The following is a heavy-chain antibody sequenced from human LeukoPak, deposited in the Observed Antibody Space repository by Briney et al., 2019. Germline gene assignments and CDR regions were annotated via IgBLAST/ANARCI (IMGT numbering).Heavy chain of an antibody. CDR1: GYTFTGYY. CDR3: AVGVPYSSSWYGGFDP. J-gene: IGHJ5*02. V-gene: IGHV1-2*02. Sequence: ASVKVSCKASGYTFTGYYMHWVRQAPGQGLEWMGWINPNSGGTNYAQKFQGRVTMTRDTSIGTAYMELSRLRSDDTAVYYCAVGVPYSSSWYGGFDPWGQGTLVTVSS. CDR2: INPNSGGT. D-gene: IGHD6-13*01.